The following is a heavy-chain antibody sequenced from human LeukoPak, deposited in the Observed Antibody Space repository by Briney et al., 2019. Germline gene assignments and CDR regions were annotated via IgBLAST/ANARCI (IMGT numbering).Heavy chain of an antibody. CDR1: GGSFSGYY. Sequence: SETLSLTCAVYGGSFSGYYWSWIRQPPGKGLEWIGEINHSGSTNYNPSLKSRVTISVDTSKSQFSLKLSSVTAADTAVYYCARVGATRAPQMNWGQGTLVTVSS. V-gene: IGHV4-34*01. CDR3: ARVGATRAPQMN. D-gene: IGHD1-26*01. CDR2: INHSGST. J-gene: IGHJ4*02.